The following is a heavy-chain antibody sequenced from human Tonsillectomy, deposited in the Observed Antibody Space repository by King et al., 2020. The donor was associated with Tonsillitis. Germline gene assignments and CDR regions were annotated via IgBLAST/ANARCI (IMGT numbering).Heavy chain of an antibody. D-gene: IGHD6-19*01. CDR2: ISYDGINK. CDR3: AKGLLGWYGGYYYSGMCV. CDR1: GFTFSNYG. V-gene: IGHV3-30*18. J-gene: IGHJ6*02. Sequence: VQLVESGGGVVQPGRSLRLSCAASGFTFSNYGMHWVRQAPGKGLEWVAVISYDGINKYYADSVKGRFTISRDSSKNTLYLQMNSLRAEDTAVYYCAKGLLGWYGGYYYSGMCVGGRGTTVTISS.